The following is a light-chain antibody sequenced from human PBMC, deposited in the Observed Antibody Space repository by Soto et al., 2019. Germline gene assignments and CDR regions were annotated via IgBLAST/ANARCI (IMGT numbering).Light chain of an antibody. CDR2: SNN. J-gene: IGLJ2*01. Sequence: QAVVTQPPSASGTPGQRVTISCSGSSSNIGSNTVSWYQQLPGTAPKLLISSNNQRPSGVPDRFSGSKSGTSASLAISGLQSGDEADYYCAAWDDRLNGHVKFGGGTKVTVL. CDR3: AAWDDRLNGHVK. V-gene: IGLV1-44*01. CDR1: SSNIGSNT.